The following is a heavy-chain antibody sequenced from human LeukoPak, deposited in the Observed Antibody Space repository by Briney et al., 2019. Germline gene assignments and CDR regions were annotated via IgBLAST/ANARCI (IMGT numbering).Heavy chain of an antibody. CDR2: INPSGGST. D-gene: IGHD4-17*01. J-gene: IGHJ4*02. CDR3: ARWDRVYDYGDYEDY. CDR1: GYTIIELS. Sequence: ASVKVSCKVSGYTIIELSMHWVRRAPGQGLEWMGIINPSGGSTSYAQKFQGRVTMTRDTSTSTVYMELSSLRSEDTAVYYCARWDRVYDYGDYEDYWGQGTLVTVSS. V-gene: IGHV1-46*01.